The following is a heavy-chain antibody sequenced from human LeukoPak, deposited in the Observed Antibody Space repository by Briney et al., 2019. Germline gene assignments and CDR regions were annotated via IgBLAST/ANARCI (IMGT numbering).Heavy chain of an antibody. Sequence: GGSLRLSCAVSGFTFSSNGMSWVRQAPGKGLEWVSGSSGSGGSTYYADSVKGRFTISRDNAKNSLYLQMNSLRAEDTAVYYCARRGDYMAFDYWGQGTLVTVSS. CDR1: GFTFSSNG. CDR2: SSGSGGST. V-gene: IGHV3-23*01. J-gene: IGHJ4*02. D-gene: IGHD3-16*01. CDR3: ARRGDYMAFDY.